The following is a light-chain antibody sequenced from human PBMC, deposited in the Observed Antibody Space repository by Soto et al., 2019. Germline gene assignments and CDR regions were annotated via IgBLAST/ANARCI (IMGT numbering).Light chain of an antibody. V-gene: IGKV3-15*01. CDR2: GAY. CDR1: QSVSSK. Sequence: EIAMTQSPATLSVSPGEGATLSCRASQSVSSKLAWYQQKPGQAHRLLIYGAYTRATGIPARFSGSGSGTEFTLIISSLQSEDSAVYYGQQRAIWRGVTVGPGTKVEIK. CDR3: QQRAIWRGVT. J-gene: IGKJ3*01.